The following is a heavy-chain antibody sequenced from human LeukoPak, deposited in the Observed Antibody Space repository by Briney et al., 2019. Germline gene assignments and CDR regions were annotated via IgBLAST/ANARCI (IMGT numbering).Heavy chain of an antibody. V-gene: IGHV4-59*01. CDR2: IYYSGST. J-gene: IGHJ4*02. CDR3: ARVFSGFDS. Sequence: PSETLSLTCTVSGGSISPYYCSWIRQPPGEGLEWIGHIYYSGSTNYNPSLKRRVTISLDRSEKQLSLKLTSVTAADTAVYYCARVFSGFDSWGQGTLVTVSS. D-gene: IGHD2-21*01. CDR1: GGSISPYY.